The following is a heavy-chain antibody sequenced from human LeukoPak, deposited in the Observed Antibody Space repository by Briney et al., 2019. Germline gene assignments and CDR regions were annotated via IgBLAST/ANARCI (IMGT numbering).Heavy chain of an antibody. CDR1: GGTFSSYA. CDR2: IIPIFGTA. D-gene: IGHD4-17*01. V-gene: IGHV1-69*05. J-gene: IGHJ5*02. Sequence: ASVKVSCKASGGTFSSYAISWVRQAPGQGLEWMGGIIPIFGTANYAQKFQGRVTMTRNTSISTAYMELSSLRSEDTAVYYCARARRLRYNWFDPWGQGTLVTVSS. CDR3: ARARRLRYNWFDP.